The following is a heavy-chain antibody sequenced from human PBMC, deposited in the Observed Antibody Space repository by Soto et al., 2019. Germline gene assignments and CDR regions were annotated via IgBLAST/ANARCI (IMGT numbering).Heavy chain of an antibody. V-gene: IGHV3-74*01. Sequence: EVQLVESGGGLVQPGGSLRLSCAASGFTFSSYWMHWVRQAPGKGLVWVSFINSAGSSTIYADSVKGRFTISRDNAKNTLYLQMNSLRAEDTAVYNCARVSGDSSTRYCDLWGRGTLVTVSS. J-gene: IGHJ2*01. D-gene: IGHD6-13*01. CDR3: ARVSGDSSTRYCDL. CDR1: GFTFSSYW. CDR2: INSAGSST.